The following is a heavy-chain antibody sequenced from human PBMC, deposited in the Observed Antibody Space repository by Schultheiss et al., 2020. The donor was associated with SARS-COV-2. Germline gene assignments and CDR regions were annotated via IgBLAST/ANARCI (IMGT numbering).Heavy chain of an antibody. V-gene: IGHV3-48*04. CDR1: GFTFSSYA. CDR3: AKGQQLESRLDY. J-gene: IGHJ4*02. Sequence: GGSLRLSCAASGFTFSSYAMSWVRQAPGKGLEWVSYISSSGSTIYYADSVKGRFTISRDNAKNTLYLQMNSLRAEDTAVYYCAKGQQLESRLDYWGQGTLVTVSS. D-gene: IGHD6-13*01. CDR2: ISSSGSTI.